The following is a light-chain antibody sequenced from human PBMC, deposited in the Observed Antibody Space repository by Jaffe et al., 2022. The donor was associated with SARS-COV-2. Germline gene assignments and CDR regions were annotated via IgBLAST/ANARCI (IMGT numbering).Light chain of an antibody. Sequence: QSVLTQPPSASGTPGQRVTISCSGSSSNIGSNYVYWYQQLPGTAPKLLIYRNNQRPSGVPDRFSGSKSGTSASLAISGLRSEDEADYYCAAWDDSLSGLEEVFGGGTKLTVL. CDR3: AAWDDSLSGLEEV. J-gene: IGLJ2*01. V-gene: IGLV1-47*01. CDR2: RNN. CDR1: SSNIGSNY.